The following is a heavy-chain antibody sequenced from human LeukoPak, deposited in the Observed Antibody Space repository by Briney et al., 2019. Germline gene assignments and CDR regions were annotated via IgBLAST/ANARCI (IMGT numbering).Heavy chain of an antibody. J-gene: IGHJ4*02. Sequence: PSETLSLTCTVSGGPISSYYWSWIRQPPGKGLEWIGYIYYSGSPNYKPSLKSRMTISLDTSKNQFSLKLSSVTAADTAVYYCAIAVAGTTLDYWGQGTLVTVSS. CDR2: IYYSGSP. CDR3: AIAVAGTTLDY. D-gene: IGHD6-19*01. V-gene: IGHV4-59*08. CDR1: GGPISSYY.